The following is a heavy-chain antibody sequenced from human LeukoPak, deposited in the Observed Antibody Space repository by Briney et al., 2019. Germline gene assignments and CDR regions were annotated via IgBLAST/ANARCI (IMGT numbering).Heavy chain of an antibody. D-gene: IGHD3-22*01. CDR3: ARGGYYDSSGSFDY. Sequence: GGSLRLSCAASGFTFSNYAMYWVRQAPGRGLEYVSAISTNGGSTDYANSVKGRFTISRDNSDNRVFLQMGTLRAEDMAVYYCARGGYYDSSGSFDYWGQEILVTVSS. J-gene: IGHJ4*02. CDR2: ISTNGGST. V-gene: IGHV3-64*01. CDR1: GFTFSNYA.